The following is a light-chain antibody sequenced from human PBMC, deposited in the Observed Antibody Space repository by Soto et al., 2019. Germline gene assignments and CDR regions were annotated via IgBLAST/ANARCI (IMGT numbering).Light chain of an antibody. Sequence: EIGLTQSPATLSLSPGESATLSCRASQTVHSYLAWYQQKPGQAPRLLIYDASYRATGIPDRFSGSGSGTDFTLTISRLEPEDFATYYCLQDYNYPRTFGQGTMVDVK. V-gene: IGKV3-11*01. CDR2: DAS. CDR1: QTVHSY. CDR3: LQDYNYPRT. J-gene: IGKJ1*01.